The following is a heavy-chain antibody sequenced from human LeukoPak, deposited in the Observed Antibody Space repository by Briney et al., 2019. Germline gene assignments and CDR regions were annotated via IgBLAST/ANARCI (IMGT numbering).Heavy chain of an antibody. Sequence: GGSLRLSCAASRFIFDNYGMTWVRQAPGKGLEWVSGISDDGYSTYYADSVKGRFTISRDNSKNTLYLHMSSLRVEDTAVFYCARMAPPLDDYIRGSFPYYFDYWGQGTPVTVSS. CDR2: ISDDGYST. V-gene: IGHV3-23*01. CDR1: RFIFDNYG. J-gene: IGHJ4*02. CDR3: ARMAPPLDDYIRGSFPYYFDY. D-gene: IGHD3-16*01.